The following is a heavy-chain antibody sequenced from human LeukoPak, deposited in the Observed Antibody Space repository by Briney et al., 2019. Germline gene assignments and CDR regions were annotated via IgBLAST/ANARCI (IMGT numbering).Heavy chain of an antibody. CDR1: GGSFSGYY. V-gene: IGHV4-34*01. CDR3: ARGYCSGGSCHLHWFDP. J-gene: IGHJ5*02. Sequence: SEPLSLTCAVYGGSFSGYYWRWLRQPPGKGLEWIGEINHSGSTNYNPSLKSRVTISVDTSKNQFSLKLSSVTAADTAVYYCARGYCSGGSCHLHWFDPWGQGTLVTVSS. D-gene: IGHD2-15*01. CDR2: INHSGST.